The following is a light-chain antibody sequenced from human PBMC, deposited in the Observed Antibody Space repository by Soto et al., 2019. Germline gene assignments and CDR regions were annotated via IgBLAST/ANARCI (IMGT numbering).Light chain of an antibody. CDR3: QQYYSYPFT. CDR1: QGISSY. Sequence: AIRMTQSPSSLSASTGDRVTITCRASQGISSYLAWYQQKPGKAPKLLIYAASTLQSGVPSRFSGSGSGTDFTLTISCMQSEDFATYYFQQYYSYPFTFGPETKVDIK. CDR2: AAS. V-gene: IGKV1-8*01. J-gene: IGKJ3*01.